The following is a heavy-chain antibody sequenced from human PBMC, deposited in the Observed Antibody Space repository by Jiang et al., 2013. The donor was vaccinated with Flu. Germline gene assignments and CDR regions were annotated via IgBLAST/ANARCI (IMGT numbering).Heavy chain of an antibody. CDR3: ARGRALGYGLDS. V-gene: IGHV4-59*01. CDR2: IYYSGST. Sequence: GLVKPSETLSLTCNVSGGSISRYYWSWIRQSPGKGLEWIGYIYYSGSTNYNPSLESRVTMSLDTSKNQFSLQLSSVTAADTATYFCARGRALGYGLDSWGQGTLVTVSS. CDR1: GGSISRYY. J-gene: IGHJ4*02. D-gene: IGHD7-27*01.